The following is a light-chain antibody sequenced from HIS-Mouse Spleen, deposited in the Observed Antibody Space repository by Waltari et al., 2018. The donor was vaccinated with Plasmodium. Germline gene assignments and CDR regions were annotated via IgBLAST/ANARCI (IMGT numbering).Light chain of an antibody. Sequence: EIGMTQSPANLSVSPGERATLSCRASQSVSSNLAWYQQKPGQAPRLLIYGASTRATGIPARFSGSGSGTEFTLTISSLQSEDFAVYYCQQYNNWSFTFGPGTKVDIK. CDR2: GAS. V-gene: IGKV3-15*01. CDR1: QSVSSN. J-gene: IGKJ3*01. CDR3: QQYNNWSFT.